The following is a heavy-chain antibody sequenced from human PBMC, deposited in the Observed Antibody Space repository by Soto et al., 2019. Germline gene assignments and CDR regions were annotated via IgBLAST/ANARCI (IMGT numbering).Heavy chain of an antibody. CDR1: GGTFNTLT. Sequence: QVHLVQSGAEVKKPGSSVKVSCKASGGTFNTLTISWVRQAPGQGLEWMGRIIPVLDIANYAQNFQGRVTITADKSTSTAYMEVSSLRSEDTATYYCAVYGGRGSCQTDSWGQGTLVIVSS. V-gene: IGHV1-69*02. CDR3: AVYGGRGSCQTDS. D-gene: IGHD3-10*01. CDR2: IIPVLDIA. J-gene: IGHJ4*02.